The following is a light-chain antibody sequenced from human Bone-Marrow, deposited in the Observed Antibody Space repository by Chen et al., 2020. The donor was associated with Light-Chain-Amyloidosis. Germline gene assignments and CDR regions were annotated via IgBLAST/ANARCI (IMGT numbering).Light chain of an antibody. CDR2: DDS. CDR3: QVWDRSSDRPV. CDR1: NIGSTS. V-gene: IGLV3-21*02. Sequence: SYVLTQPSSVSVAPVQTATIACGGNNIGSTSVHWYQPTPGQAPLLVVYDDSDRPSGIPERLSGSNSGNTATLTISRVEAGDEADYYCQVWDRSSDRPVFGGGTKLTVL. J-gene: IGLJ3*02.